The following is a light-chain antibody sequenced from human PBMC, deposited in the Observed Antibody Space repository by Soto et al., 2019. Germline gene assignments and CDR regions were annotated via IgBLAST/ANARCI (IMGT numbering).Light chain of an antibody. J-gene: IGLJ2*01. Sequence: QSVLTQPRSVSGSPGQSVTISCTGTSSDGGGYNYVSWYQQHPGKVPKLMIYDVNKRPSGVPDRFSGSKSGNTASLTFSGQQADDEAYYYSCSDGGTFVVFGGGTKLTVL. CDR2: DVN. CDR1: SSDGGGYNY. V-gene: IGLV2-11*01. CDR3: CSDGGTFVV.